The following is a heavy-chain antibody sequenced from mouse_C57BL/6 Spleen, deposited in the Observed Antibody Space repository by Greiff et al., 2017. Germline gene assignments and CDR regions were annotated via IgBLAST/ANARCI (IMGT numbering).Heavy chain of an antibody. CDR2: IWRGGST. CDR3: AKIPKLPLGRGYFDV. Sequence: VQLVESGPGLVQPSQSLSITCTVSGFSLTSYGVHWVRQSPGKGLEWLGVIWRGGSTDYNAAFMSRLSITKDNSKSQVFFKMNSLQADDTAIYYCAKIPKLPLGRGYFDVWGTGTTVTVSS. J-gene: IGHJ1*03. CDR1: GFSLTSYG. V-gene: IGHV2-5*01. D-gene: IGHD4-1*01.